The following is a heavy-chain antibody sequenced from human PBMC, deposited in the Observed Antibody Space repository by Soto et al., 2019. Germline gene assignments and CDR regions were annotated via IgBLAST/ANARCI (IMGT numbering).Heavy chain of an antibody. CDR2: IFHTGGT. J-gene: IGHJ3*02. CDR3: ARTLFAGGTPPDAFDI. V-gene: IGHV4-38-2*01. CDR1: ASSISSAYF. Sequence: SETLSLTCAVSASSISSAYFWGWIRQPPGKGLEWIATIFHTGGTYYNPSLKSRVTISVDTSNNQFSLRLNSVTAADTALYFCARTLFAGGTPPDAFDISGQGTMVTVSS. D-gene: IGHD3-10*02.